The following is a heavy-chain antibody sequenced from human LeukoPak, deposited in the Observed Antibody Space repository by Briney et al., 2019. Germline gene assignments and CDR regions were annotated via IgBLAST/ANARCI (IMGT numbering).Heavy chain of an antibody. V-gene: IGHV3-7*01. Sequence: GGSLRLSCAASGFTFSSYAMSWVRQAPGKGMEWVANIKQDGSEKYYVDSVKGRFTISRDNAKNSLYLQMNSLRAEDTAVYYCARELRFLEWPRDYYYYYMDVWGKGTTVTVSS. J-gene: IGHJ6*03. CDR3: ARELRFLEWPRDYYYYYMDV. CDR2: IKQDGSEK. D-gene: IGHD3-3*01. CDR1: GFTFSSYA.